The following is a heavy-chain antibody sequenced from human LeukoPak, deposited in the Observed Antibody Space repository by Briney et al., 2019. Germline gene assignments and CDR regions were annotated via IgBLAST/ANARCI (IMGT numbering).Heavy chain of an antibody. V-gene: IGHV1-18*01. CDR3: ASSPHGYSSSWEHYFDY. Sequence: GASVKVSCKASGYTFTSYGISWVRQAPGQGLEWMGWISAYNGNTNYAQKLQGRVTMTTDTSTSTAYMELRSLRTDDTAVYYCASSPHGYSSSWEHYFDYWGQGTLVTVSS. CDR2: ISAYNGNT. J-gene: IGHJ4*02. D-gene: IGHD6-13*01. CDR1: GYTFTSYG.